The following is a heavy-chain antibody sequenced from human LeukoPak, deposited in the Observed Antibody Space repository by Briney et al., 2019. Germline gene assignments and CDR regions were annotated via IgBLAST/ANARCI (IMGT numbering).Heavy chain of an antibody. CDR1: GFIFSDYG. J-gene: IGHJ4*02. V-gene: IGHV3-23*01. CDR2: IGGRGGST. D-gene: IGHD3-10*01. CDR3: ARGITELDY. Sequence: GTLRLSCAASGFIFSDYGMSWVRQAPGKGLEWVSSIGGRGGSTYYADSVKGRFTISRDNSKNTLHLQMNSLRAEDTAVYYCARGITELDYWGQGTLVTVSS.